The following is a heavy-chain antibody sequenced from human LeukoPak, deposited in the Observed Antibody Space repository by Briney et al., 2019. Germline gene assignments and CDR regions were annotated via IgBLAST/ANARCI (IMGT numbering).Heavy chain of an antibody. Sequence: GGSLRLSCAASGFTFSSHAMNWVRQAPGKGLEWVSRISNSGGNTHYADSVKGRFTISRDNSKNTLYLQMNSLRAEDTGVYYCAKDLSGDYDFDYWGQGTLVTVSS. D-gene: IGHD4-17*01. CDR2: ISNSGGNT. CDR1: GFTFSSHA. J-gene: IGHJ4*02. CDR3: AKDLSGDYDFDY. V-gene: IGHV3-23*01.